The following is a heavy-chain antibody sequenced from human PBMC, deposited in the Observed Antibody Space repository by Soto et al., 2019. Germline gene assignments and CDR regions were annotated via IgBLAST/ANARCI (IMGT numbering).Heavy chain of an antibody. V-gene: IGHV1-3*01. CDR1: GYTFTSYA. J-gene: IGHJ6*02. Sequence: GASVKVSCKASGYTFTSYAMQWVRQAPGQRLEWMGWINAGNGNTKYSQKFQGRVTITRDTSASTAYMELSSLRSEDTAVYYCASSLAAAGIVYYYGMDVWGQGTTVTV. CDR2: INAGNGNT. D-gene: IGHD6-13*01. CDR3: ASSLAAAGIVYYYGMDV.